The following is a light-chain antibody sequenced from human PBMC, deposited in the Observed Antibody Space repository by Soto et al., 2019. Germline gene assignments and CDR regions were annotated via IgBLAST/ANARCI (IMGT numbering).Light chain of an antibody. V-gene: IGKV3-20*01. J-gene: IGKJ3*01. CDR3: QQYNKWPFT. CDR1: QSVSNRY. CDR2: RVS. Sequence: EVVLTQSPGTLSFSPVEGATLSCRASQSVSNRYFAWYQQKPCQSPRLLIYRVSSRATGIPDRFSGSGSGTDFTLNISRLEPEDCAVYYCQQYNKWPFTFGPGTKVDIK.